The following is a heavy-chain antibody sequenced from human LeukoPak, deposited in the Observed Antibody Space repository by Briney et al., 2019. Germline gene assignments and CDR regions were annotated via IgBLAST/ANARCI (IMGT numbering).Heavy chain of an antibody. J-gene: IGHJ6*03. CDR3: ARAGKQLVPSYYYYYYYMDV. CDR1: RGTFSSYA. D-gene: IGHD6-13*01. V-gene: IGHV1-69*13. Sequence: SVKVSCKASRGTFSSYAISWVRQAPGQGLEWMGGIIPIFGTANYAQKFQGRVTITADESTSTAYMELSSLRSEDTAVYYCARAGKQLVPSYYYYYYYMDVWGKGTTVTISS. CDR2: IIPIFGTA.